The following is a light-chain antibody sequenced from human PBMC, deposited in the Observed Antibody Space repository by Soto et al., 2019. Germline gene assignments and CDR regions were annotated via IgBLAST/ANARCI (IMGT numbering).Light chain of an antibody. CDR2: GAS. CDR1: QSVSSSY. J-gene: IGKJ1*01. V-gene: IGKV3-20*01. Sequence: EMVLTQSPGTLSLSPGERATLSCRASQSVSSSYLAWYQQTPGQAPRLLIYGASSRATGIPDRFSGSGSGTDFTLTISRLEPEDFAVYYCQQYGSSPPTFGQGTKVEIK. CDR3: QQYGSSPPT.